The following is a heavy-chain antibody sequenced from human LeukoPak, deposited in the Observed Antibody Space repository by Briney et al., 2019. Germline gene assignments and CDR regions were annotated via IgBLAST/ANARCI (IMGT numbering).Heavy chain of an antibody. Sequence: GESLKISCKGSGYSFTSYWIGWVRQMPGKGLEWMGIIYPGDSDTRYSPSFQGQVTISADKSISTAYLQWSSLKASDTAMYYCARPSCSSTSCKLPYYYYYGMDVWGQGTTVTVSS. CDR1: GYSFTSYW. J-gene: IGHJ6*02. CDR3: ARPSCSSTSCKLPYYYYYGMDV. CDR2: IYPGDSDT. V-gene: IGHV5-51*01. D-gene: IGHD2-2*01.